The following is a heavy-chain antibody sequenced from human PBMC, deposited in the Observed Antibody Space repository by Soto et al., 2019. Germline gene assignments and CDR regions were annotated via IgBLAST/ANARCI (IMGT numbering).Heavy chain of an antibody. J-gene: IGHJ5*02. D-gene: IGHD3-10*01. CDR2: INHSGST. CDR1: GGSFSGYY. V-gene: IGHV4-34*01. CDR3: ASRTMVRGVTTDPNWFDP. Sequence: QVQLQQWGAGLLKPSETLSLTCAVYGGSFSGYYWSWIRQPPGKGLEWIGEINHSGSTNYNPSLKRRVTISVDTSKNQFALKLSSVTAADTAVYYCASRTMVRGVTTDPNWFDPWGQGTLVTVSS.